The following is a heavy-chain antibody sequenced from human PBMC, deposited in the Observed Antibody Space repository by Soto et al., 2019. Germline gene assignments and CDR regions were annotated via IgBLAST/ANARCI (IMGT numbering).Heavy chain of an antibody. D-gene: IGHD6-6*01. V-gene: IGHV4-39*01. Sequence: SETLSLTCTVSGGSISSSSYYWGWIRQPPGKGLEWIGSIYYSGSTYYNPSLKSRVTISVDTSKNQFSLTLGSVTAADTAVYYCARRVVDSSIAARFDYWGQGTLVTVSS. CDR1: GGSISSSSYY. J-gene: IGHJ4*02. CDR2: IYYSGST. CDR3: ARRVVDSSIAARFDY.